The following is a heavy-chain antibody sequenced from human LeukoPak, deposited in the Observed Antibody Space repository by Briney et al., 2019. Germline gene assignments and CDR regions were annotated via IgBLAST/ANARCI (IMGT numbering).Heavy chain of an antibody. CDR3: ARGVEPLAANTLAY. CDR1: GFTVITND. Sequence: GGSLRLSCAASGFTVITNDMTWVRQAPGKGLEWVSFLYRDGNTKYADSVQGRSTISRNNSKNTLYLEMNSLSPDDTAVYYCARGVEPLAANTLAYWGQGTLVTVSS. CDR2: LYRDGNT. J-gene: IGHJ4*02. D-gene: IGHD1-14*01. V-gene: IGHV3-53*01.